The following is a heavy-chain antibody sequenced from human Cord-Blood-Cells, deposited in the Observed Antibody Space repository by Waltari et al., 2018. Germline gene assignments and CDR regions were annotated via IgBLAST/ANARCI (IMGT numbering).Heavy chain of an antibody. V-gene: IGHV1-3*01. J-gene: IGHJ5*02. CDR3: ARVPEEGVYYYGSGSPFDP. D-gene: IGHD3-10*01. CDR2: INAGNGNT. Sequence: QVQLVQSGAEVKKPGASVKVSCKASGYTFTSYAMHWVRQAPGQRLEWMGWINAGNGNTKYSQKFQGRVTITRDTSAGTAYMELSSLRSEDTAVYYCARVPEEGVYYYGSGSPFDPWGQGTLVTVSS. CDR1: GYTFTSYA.